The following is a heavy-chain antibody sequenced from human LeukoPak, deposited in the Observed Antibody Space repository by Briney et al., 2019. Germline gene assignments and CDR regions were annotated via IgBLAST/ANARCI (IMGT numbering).Heavy chain of an antibody. CDR2: IKQDGSEK. CDR3: ASSHYDFWSGYSLPPQFDY. Sequence: PGGSLRLSCAASGFTVSSNYMSWVRQAPGKGLEWVANIKQDGSEKYYVDSVKGRFTISRDNAKNSLYLQMNSLRVEDTAVYYCASSHYDFWSGYSLPPQFDYWGQGTLVTVSS. D-gene: IGHD3-3*01. CDR1: GFTVSSNY. V-gene: IGHV3-7*01. J-gene: IGHJ4*02.